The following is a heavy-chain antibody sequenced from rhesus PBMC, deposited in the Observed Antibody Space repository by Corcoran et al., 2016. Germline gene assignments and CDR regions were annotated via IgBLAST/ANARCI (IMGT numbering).Heavy chain of an antibody. V-gene: IGHV4-147*01. CDR3: VRDQVVRRKVLYYFDY. J-gene: IGHJ4*01. D-gene: IGHD3-16*01. CDR1: GGSISSNY. Sequence: QVQLQESGPGLVKPSETLSLTCAVSGGSISSNYWSWLCQPPGQGLEWIGRIIGRGASTNDNPSRTSRVTISTETSKNQFSLKLSSVTAADPAVYYCVRDQVVRRKVLYYFDYWGQGVLVTVSS. CDR2: IIGRGAST.